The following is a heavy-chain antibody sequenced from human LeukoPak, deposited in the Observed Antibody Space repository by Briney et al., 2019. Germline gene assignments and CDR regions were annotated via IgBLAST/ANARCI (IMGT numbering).Heavy chain of an antibody. Sequence: ETLSLTCTVSGGSISSSSYYWGWIRQPPGKGLEWIGSIYYSGSTYYNPSLKSRVTISVDTSKNQSSLKLSSVTAADTAVYYCARQRYCSSTSCYRNAEYFQHWGQGTLVTVSS. J-gene: IGHJ1*01. CDR3: ARQRYCSSTSCYRNAEYFQH. D-gene: IGHD2-2*02. CDR2: IYYSGST. CDR1: GGSISSSSYY. V-gene: IGHV4-39*01.